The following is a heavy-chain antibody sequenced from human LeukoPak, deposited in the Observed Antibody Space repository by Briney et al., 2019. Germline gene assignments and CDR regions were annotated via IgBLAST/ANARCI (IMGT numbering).Heavy chain of an antibody. D-gene: IGHD4-17*01. CDR2: INHNGSTT. Sequence: GGSLRLSCAASGFTFNWYGMHWVRQGPGKGLEWVSRINHNGSTTDYADSVMGRFTVSRDNANTTLYLQMNSLRAEDTAVYYCAKAKGPMTTVTTTDYWGQGTLVTVSS. CDR1: GFTFNWYG. J-gene: IGHJ4*02. V-gene: IGHV3-74*01. CDR3: AKAKGPMTTVTTTDY.